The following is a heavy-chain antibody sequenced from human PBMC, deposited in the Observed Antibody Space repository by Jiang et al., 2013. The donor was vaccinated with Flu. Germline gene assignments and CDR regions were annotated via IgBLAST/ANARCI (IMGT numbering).Heavy chain of an antibody. CDR1: GDSISGNSAA. Sequence: SQTLSLTCAISGDSISGNSAAWNWIRQSPSRGLEWLGRTYYRSKWFNDYAESVKNRITVNPDTSKNQFSLQLNSVTPEDTAVYYCARGWELLSSWLAALDIWGQGTMVTVSA. D-gene: IGHD2-15*01. J-gene: IGHJ3*02. V-gene: IGHV6-1*01. CDR2: TYYRSKWFN. CDR3: ARGWELLSSWLAALDI.